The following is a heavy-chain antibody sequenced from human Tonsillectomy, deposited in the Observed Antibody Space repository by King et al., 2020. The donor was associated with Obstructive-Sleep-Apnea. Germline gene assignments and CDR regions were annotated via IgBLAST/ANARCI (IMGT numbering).Heavy chain of an antibody. J-gene: IGHJ5*02. CDR1: GFTFSGSA. Sequence: VQLVESGGGLVQPGGSLKLSCAASGFTFSGSAMHWVRQASGKGLEWVGRIRSKANSYATAYAASVKGRFTISRDDLKNTAYLQMNSLKTEDTAVYYCTRVPEGNWFDPWGQGTLVTVSS. CDR2: IRSKANSYAT. CDR3: TRVPEGNWFDP. V-gene: IGHV3-73*02.